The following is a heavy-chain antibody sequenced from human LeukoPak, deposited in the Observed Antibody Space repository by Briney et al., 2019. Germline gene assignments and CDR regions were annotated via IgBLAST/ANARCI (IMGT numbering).Heavy chain of an antibody. V-gene: IGHV4-34*01. D-gene: IGHD3-16*01. Sequence: PSETLSLTCDVYGGSFSGYYWSWIRQPPGKGLEWIGEINHSGSTNYNPSLKSRVTISVDTSKNQFSLKLSSVTAADTAVYYCAGASYYDYVWGSPLFDYWGQGTLVTVSS. CDR3: AGASYYDYVWGSPLFDY. CDR2: INHSGST. J-gene: IGHJ4*02. CDR1: GGSFSGYY.